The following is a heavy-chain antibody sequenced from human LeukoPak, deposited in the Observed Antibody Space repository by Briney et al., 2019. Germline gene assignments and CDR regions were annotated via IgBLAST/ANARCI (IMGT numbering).Heavy chain of an antibody. CDR2: IYSGGST. Sequence: PGGSLRLSCAASGFTVSSNYMSWVRQAPGKGLEWVSVIYSGGSTYYADSLKGRFTISRDNSKNTLYLQMNSLRAEDTAVYYCGLDYYGSGSYGDWGQGTLVTVSS. CDR3: GLDYYGSGSYGD. CDR1: GFTVSSNY. V-gene: IGHV3-53*01. J-gene: IGHJ4*02. D-gene: IGHD3-10*01.